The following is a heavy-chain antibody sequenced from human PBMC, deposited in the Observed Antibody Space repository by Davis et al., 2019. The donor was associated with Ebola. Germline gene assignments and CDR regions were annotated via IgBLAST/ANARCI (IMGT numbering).Heavy chain of an antibody. CDR2: ISAYNGNT. Sequence: ASVKVSCKASGYTFTNYGISWVRQAPGQGLQWMVWISAYNGNTNYAQKLQGRVTMTTDTSTSTPYMELRSLRSDDTAVYYCARVNWNYAFRNDYWGQGTLVTVSS. CDR3: ARVNWNYAFRNDY. D-gene: IGHD1-7*01. J-gene: IGHJ4*02. CDR1: GYTFTNYG. V-gene: IGHV1-18*01.